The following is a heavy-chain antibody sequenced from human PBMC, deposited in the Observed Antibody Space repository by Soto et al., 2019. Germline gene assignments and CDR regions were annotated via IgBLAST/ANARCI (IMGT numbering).Heavy chain of an antibody. Sequence: QLQLQESGSGLVKPSQTLSLTCAVSGGSISSGGYSWSWIRQPPGKGLEWIGYISHSGSTYYTPSLKSRVTISVDRSKNQCSLKLSSVTAADTAVYYCAREKWEYGMDVWGQGTTVTVSS. J-gene: IGHJ6*02. V-gene: IGHV4-30-2*01. CDR2: ISHSGST. D-gene: IGHD1-26*01. CDR3: AREKWEYGMDV. CDR1: GGSISSGGYS.